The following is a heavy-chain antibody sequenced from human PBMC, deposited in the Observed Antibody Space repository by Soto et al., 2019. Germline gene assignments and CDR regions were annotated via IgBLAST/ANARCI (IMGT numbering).Heavy chain of an antibody. CDR2: IYHTGTT. CDR3: ASSVGSRLGYAFDI. CDR1: GGSISRTNW. Sequence: SETLFLTCAVSGGSISRTNWWNWVRQSPGKGLEWIGEIYHTGTTNYNPSLKSRVTISVDRSRNQFSLELTSVTAADTALYFCASSVGSRLGYAFDIWGQGTVVTVSS. J-gene: IGHJ3*02. V-gene: IGHV4-4*02. D-gene: IGHD6-25*01.